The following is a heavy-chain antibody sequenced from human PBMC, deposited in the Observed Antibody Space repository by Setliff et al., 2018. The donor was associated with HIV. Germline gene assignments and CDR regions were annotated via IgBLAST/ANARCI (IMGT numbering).Heavy chain of an antibody. J-gene: IGHJ5*02. CDR2: IIPIFGTA. D-gene: IGHD3-10*01. CDR1: GGTFSSYA. Sequence: ASVKVSCKASGGTFSSYAISWVRQAPGQGLEWMGGIIPIFGTANYAQKFQGRVTITTDESTSTAYMELSSLRSEDTAVYYCARVYGSGSYGWFDPWGQGTLVTAPQ. CDR3: ARVYGSGSYGWFDP. V-gene: IGHV1-69*05.